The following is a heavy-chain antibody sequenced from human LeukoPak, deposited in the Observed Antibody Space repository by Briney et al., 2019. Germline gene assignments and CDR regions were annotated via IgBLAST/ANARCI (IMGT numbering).Heavy chain of an antibody. CDR3: AKTVDSDAFDI. CDR1: GFTFSSYS. V-gene: IGHV3-30*18. D-gene: IGHD4-23*01. CDR2: ISYDGSNK. J-gene: IGHJ3*02. Sequence: GGSLRLSCAASGFTFSSYSMNWVCQAPGKGLEWVAVISYDGSNKYYADSVKGRFTISRDNSKNTLYLQMNSLRAEDTAVYYCAKTVDSDAFDIWGQGTMVTVSS.